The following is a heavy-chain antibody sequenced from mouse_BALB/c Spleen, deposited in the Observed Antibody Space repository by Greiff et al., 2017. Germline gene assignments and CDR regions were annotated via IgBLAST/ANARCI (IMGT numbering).Heavy chain of an antibody. D-gene: IGHD2-4*01. Sequence: EVKLVESGGGLVQPGGSLKLSCAASGFAFSSYDMSWVRQTPEKRLEWVAYISSGGGSTYYPDTVKGRFTISRDNAKNTLYLQMSSLKSEDTAMYYCARDDYERAMDDWGQGTSVTVSS. CDR2: ISSGGGST. CDR3: ARDDYERAMDD. CDR1: GFAFSSYD. V-gene: IGHV5-12-1*01. J-gene: IGHJ4*01.